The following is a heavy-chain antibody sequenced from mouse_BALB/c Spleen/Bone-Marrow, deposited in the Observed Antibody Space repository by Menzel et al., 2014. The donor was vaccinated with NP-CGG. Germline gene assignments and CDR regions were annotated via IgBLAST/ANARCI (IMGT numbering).Heavy chain of an antibody. CDR1: GLNIKDTY. CDR3: ARYYYGSSLFDY. J-gene: IGHJ2*01. CDR2: IDPANGNT. D-gene: IGHD1-1*01. V-gene: IGHV14-3*02. Sequence: VHVKQSGAELVKPGASVKLSCTASGLNIKDTYMHWVKQRPEQGLEWIGRIDPANGNTKYDPKFQGKATITADTSSNTAYLQLSSLTSEDTAVYYCARYYYGSSLFDYWGQGTTLTVAS.